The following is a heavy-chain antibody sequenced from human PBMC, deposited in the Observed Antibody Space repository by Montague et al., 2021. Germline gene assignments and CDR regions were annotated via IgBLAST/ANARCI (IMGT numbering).Heavy chain of an antibody. J-gene: IGHJ5*02. Sequence: SETLSLTCTVSGASINSSPYYWGRIRQPQGKGLNWVVNNNYSANTYYNPSLKSRLSISVDTTKNQFSLRLKSVTAADTAVYHCARVDCDGDCYTFDPWGQGTTVTVSS. V-gene: IGHV4-39*01. CDR1: GASINSSPYY. D-gene: IGHD2-21*02. CDR2: NNYSANT. CDR3: ARVDCDGDCYTFDP.